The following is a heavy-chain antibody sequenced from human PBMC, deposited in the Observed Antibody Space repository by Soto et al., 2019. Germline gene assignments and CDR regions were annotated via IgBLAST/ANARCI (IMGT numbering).Heavy chain of an antibody. J-gene: IGHJ6*02. D-gene: IGHD3-3*01. Sequence: VASVKVSCKASGYTFTSYYMHWVRQAPGQGLEWMGIINPSGGSTSYAQKFLGRVTMTRDTSTSTVYMELSSLRSEDTAVYYCASPSFWSGYPTPHYGMDVWGQGTTVTVSS. CDR1: GYTFTSYY. V-gene: IGHV1-46*01. CDR2: INPSGGST. CDR3: ASPSFWSGYPTPHYGMDV.